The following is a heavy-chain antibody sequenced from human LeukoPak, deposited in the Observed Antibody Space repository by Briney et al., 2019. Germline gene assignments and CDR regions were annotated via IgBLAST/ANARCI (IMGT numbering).Heavy chain of an antibody. CDR2: INSDGSST. J-gene: IGHJ4*02. CDR3: ARAVGGYSYGIDY. V-gene: IGHV3-74*01. D-gene: IGHD5-18*01. Sequence: GGSLRLTCAASGFTFGSYWMHWVRQAPGKGLVWVSRINSDGSSTSYADSVKGRFTISRDNAKNTLYLQMNSLRAEDTAVYYCARAVGGYSYGIDYWGQGTLVTVSS. CDR1: GFTFGSYW.